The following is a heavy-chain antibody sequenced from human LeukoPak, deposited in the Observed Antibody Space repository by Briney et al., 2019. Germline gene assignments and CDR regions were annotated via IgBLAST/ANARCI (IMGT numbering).Heavy chain of an antibody. J-gene: IGHJ4*02. Sequence: PGGSLRLSCAASGCTFSSYAMHWVRQAPGKGLEWVAVISYDGSNKYYADSVKGRFTISRDNSKNTLYLQMNSLRAEDTAVYYCARATYSYDSSGYSLGYWGQGTLVTVSS. CDR1: GCTFSSYA. D-gene: IGHD3-22*01. CDR2: ISYDGSNK. V-gene: IGHV3-30-3*01. CDR3: ARATYSYDSSGYSLGY.